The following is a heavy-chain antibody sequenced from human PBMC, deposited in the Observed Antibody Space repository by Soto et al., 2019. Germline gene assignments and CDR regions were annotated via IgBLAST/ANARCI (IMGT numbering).Heavy chain of an antibody. V-gene: IGHV1-3*01. D-gene: IGHD3-10*01. Sequence: GASVKVSCKASGYTFTSYAMHWVRQAPGQRLEWMGWINAGNGNTKYSQKFQGRVTITRDTSASTAYMELSSLRSEDTAVYYCAVPYGSGSLPLTLGDWGQGTLVTVSS. J-gene: IGHJ4*02. CDR3: AVPYGSGSLPLTLGD. CDR2: INAGNGNT. CDR1: GYTFTSYA.